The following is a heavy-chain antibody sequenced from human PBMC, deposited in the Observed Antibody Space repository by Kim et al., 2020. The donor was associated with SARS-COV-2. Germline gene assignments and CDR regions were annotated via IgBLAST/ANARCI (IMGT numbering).Heavy chain of an antibody. J-gene: IGHJ6*02. CDR2: IKSKTDGGTT. D-gene: IGHD6-19*01. CDR3: TTTTGASSGWYPFYYYYYGMDV. CDR1: GFTFSNAW. Sequence: GGSLRLSCAASGFTFSNAWMSWVRQAPGKGLEWVGRIKSKTDGGTTDYAAPVKGRFTISRDDSKNTLYLQMNSLKTEDTAVYYCTTTTGASSGWYPFYYYYYGMDVWGQGTTVTVSS. V-gene: IGHV3-15*01.